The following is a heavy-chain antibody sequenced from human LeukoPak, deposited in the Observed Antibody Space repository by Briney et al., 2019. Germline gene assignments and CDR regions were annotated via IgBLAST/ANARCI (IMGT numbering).Heavy chain of an antibody. CDR1: GFTFSSYW. J-gene: IGHJ4*02. CDR3: AKGLDYVWGSYRYTAHYFDY. D-gene: IGHD3-16*02. V-gene: IGHV3-7*01. CDR2: IKQDGSKK. Sequence: GGSLRLSCAASGFTFSSYWMSWVRQAPGKGLEWVANIKQDGSKKYYVDSVKGRFTISRDNAKNSLYLQMNSLRAEDMADYYCAKGLDYVWGSYRYTAHYFDYWGQGTLVSVSS.